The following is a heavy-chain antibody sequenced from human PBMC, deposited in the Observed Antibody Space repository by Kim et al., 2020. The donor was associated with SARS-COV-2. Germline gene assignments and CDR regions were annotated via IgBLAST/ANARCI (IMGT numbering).Heavy chain of an antibody. CDR3: AKDWYQLLYAFDGDGGDAFDI. J-gene: IGHJ3*02. V-gene: IGHV3-23*01. CDR2: ISGSGGST. CDR1: GFTFSSYA. Sequence: GGSLRLSCAASGFTFSSYAMSWVRQAPGKGLEWVSAISGSGGSTYYADSVKGRFTISRDNSKNTLYLQMNSLRAEDTAVYYCAKDWYQLLYAFDGDGGDAFDIWGQGTMVTVSS. D-gene: IGHD2-2*02.